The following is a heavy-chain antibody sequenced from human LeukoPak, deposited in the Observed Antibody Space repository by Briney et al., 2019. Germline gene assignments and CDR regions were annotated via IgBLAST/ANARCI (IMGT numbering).Heavy chain of an antibody. D-gene: IGHD2-15*01. V-gene: IGHV1-24*01. CDR1: GYTLTELS. CDR2: FDPEDGET. J-gene: IGHJ4*02. Sequence: ASVKVSCKVSGYTLTELSMHWVRQAPGKGLEWMGGFDPEDGETIYAQKFQGRVTMTEDTSTDTAYMELSSLRSEDTAVYYCARGLRCSGGSCYRGWLNYWGQGTLVTVSS. CDR3: ARGLRCSGGSCYRGWLNY.